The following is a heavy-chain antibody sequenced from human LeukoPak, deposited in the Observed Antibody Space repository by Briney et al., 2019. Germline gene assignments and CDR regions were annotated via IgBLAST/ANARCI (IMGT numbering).Heavy chain of an antibody. CDR1: GDSINSNSYH. J-gene: IGHJ5*02. CDR3: ASSQYPIAAADNWFDP. CDR2: IYYTGIT. Sequence: SETLSLTCTVSGDSINSNSYHWGWIRQPPGKGLEWIGTIYYTGITFYNPSLKSRVTISADTSKKQFSLKLSSVTVADTAVYYCASSQYPIAAADNWFDPWGQGTLVTVSS. V-gene: IGHV4-39*01. D-gene: IGHD6-13*01.